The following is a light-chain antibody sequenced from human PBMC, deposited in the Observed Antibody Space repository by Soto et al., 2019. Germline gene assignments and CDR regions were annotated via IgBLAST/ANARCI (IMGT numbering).Light chain of an antibody. Sequence: DIVMTQSPDSLAVSLGERATINCKSSQSVLYSSNNKNYLAWYQQKPGQPPKLLIYWASTQESGVPDRFSGSGSGTDFTLTISNLQAEDVAVYYCQQYYSSPRTFGQGTKVEIK. CDR1: QSVLYSSNNKNY. CDR3: QQYYSSPRT. CDR2: WAS. J-gene: IGKJ1*01. V-gene: IGKV4-1*01.